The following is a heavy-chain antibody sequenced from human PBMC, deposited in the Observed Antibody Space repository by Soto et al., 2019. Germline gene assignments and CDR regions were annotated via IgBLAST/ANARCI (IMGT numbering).Heavy chain of an antibody. J-gene: IGHJ6*02. CDR3: ARAHTAKLVEYYYYYGMDV. D-gene: IGHD1-1*01. CDR1: GYTFTSYG. Sequence: GASVKVSCKASGYTFTSYGISWVRQAPGQGLEWMGWISAHNGNTNYAQKLQGRVTMTTDTSTSTAYMELRSLRSDDTAVYYCARAHTAKLVEYYYYYGMDVWGQGTTVTVSS. V-gene: IGHV1-18*01. CDR2: ISAHNGNT.